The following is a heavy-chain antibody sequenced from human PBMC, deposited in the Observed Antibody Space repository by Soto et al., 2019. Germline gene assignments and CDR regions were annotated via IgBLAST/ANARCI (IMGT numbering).Heavy chain of an antibody. V-gene: IGHV3-23*01. CDR2: MSGIGDST. J-gene: IGHJ4*02. D-gene: IGHD4-17*01. CDR1: GFTFTSYA. Sequence: EVQLSESGGGLVQPGGSLRLSCAASGFTFTSYALNWVRQAPGKGLEWVSGMSGIGDSTYNADSVKCRFTISRDISKNTLYLQMNNLRAEDTAVYYCAKGGYGDYSFDFWGQGTLVTVSS. CDR3: AKGGYGDYSFDF.